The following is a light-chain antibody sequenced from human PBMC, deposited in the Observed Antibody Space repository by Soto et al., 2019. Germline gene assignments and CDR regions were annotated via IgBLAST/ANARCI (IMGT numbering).Light chain of an antibody. V-gene: IGKV3-20*01. Sequence: EIVLTQSPATLSLSPGERATLSCRASQSVSNSLAWYQQKPGQAPRLLIYGASSRATGIPDRFSGSGSGTDFTLTISRLEPEDFAVYYCHQYGSSPSTFGQGTKVDIK. CDR2: GAS. CDR3: HQYGSSPST. J-gene: IGKJ1*01. CDR1: QSVSNS.